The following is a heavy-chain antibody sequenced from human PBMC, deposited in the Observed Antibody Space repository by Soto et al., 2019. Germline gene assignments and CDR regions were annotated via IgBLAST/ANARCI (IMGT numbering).Heavy chain of an antibody. V-gene: IGHV1-69*06. D-gene: IGHD2-15*01. CDR3: AGPRYCSGASCYSYYFDY. Sequence: SVKVSCKASGGTFSSYAISWVRQAPGQGLEWMGGIIPIFGTANYAQKFQGRVTITADKSTSTAYMELSSLRSEDTAVYYCAGPRYCSGASCYSYYFDYWGQGTLVTVSS. J-gene: IGHJ4*02. CDR1: GGTFSSYA. CDR2: IIPIFGTA.